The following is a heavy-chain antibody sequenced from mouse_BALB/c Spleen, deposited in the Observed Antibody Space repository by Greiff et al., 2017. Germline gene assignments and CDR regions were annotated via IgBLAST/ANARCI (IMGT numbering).Heavy chain of an antibody. V-gene: IGHV1-7*01. CDR1: GYTFTSYW. CDR2: INPSTGYT. CDR3: ARSSVSLLRPYFDY. D-gene: IGHD1-2*01. Sequence: QVQLQQSGAELAKPGASVKMSCKASGYTFTSYWMHWVKQRPGQGLEWIGYINPSTGYTEYNQKFKDKATLTADKSSSTAYMQLSSLTSEDSAVYYCARSSVSLLRPYFDYWGQGTTLTVSS. J-gene: IGHJ2*01.